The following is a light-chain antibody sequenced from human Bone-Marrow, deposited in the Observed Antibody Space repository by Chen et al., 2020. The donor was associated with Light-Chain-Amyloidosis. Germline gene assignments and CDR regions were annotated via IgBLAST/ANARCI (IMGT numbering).Light chain of an antibody. Sequence: SYVLTQPSSVSVAPGQTVTMACGGNNTGSTSVHWYQQTPGQVPLLVVYDDSDRPSGIPERLSGSNSGNTATLTISRVEAGDEADYYCQVWDRSSDRPVFGGGTKLTVL. J-gene: IGLJ3*02. CDR1: NTGSTS. V-gene: IGLV3-21*02. CDR3: QVWDRSSDRPV. CDR2: DDS.